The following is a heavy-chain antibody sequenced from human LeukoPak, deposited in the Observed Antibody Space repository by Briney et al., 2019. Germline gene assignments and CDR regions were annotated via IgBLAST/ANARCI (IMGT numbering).Heavy chain of an antibody. Sequence: PGRSLRLSCAASGFTFDDYAMHWVRQAPGKGLEWVSGISWNSGSIGYADSVKGRFTISRDNAKNSLYLRMNSLRAEDTALYYCAKDSGLRYFDWLLYFWGQGTLVTVSS. J-gene: IGHJ4*02. CDR1: GFTFDDYA. CDR3: AKDSGLRYFDWLLYF. CDR2: ISWNSGSI. V-gene: IGHV3-9*01. D-gene: IGHD3-9*01.